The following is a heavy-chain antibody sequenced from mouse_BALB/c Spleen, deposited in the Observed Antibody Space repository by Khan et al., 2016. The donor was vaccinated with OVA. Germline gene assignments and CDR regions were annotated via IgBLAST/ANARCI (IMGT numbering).Heavy chain of an antibody. D-gene: IGHD2-12*01. CDR1: GYTFITYW. CDR3: ARRYDSSYNFDY. Sequence: VQFLESGAELMKPGASVKISCKATGYTFITYWIEWIKQRPGNGPEWIGDIIPGSDNTYYNDNFKGKATFTVDTSSKTAYMQLISRTSEDSAVYYCARRYDSSYNFDYWGQVTTLTVSS. CDR2: IIPGSDNT. J-gene: IGHJ2*01. V-gene: IGHV1-9*01.